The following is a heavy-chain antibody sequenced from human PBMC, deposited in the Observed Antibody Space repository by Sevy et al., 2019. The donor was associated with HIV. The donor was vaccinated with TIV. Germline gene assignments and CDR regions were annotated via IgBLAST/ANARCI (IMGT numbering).Heavy chain of an antibody. CDR2: INHSGST. Sequence: SETLSLTCAVYGGSFSGYYWSWIRQPPGEGLEWIGEINHSGSTNYNPSLKSRVTISVDTSKNQFSLKLSSVTAADTAVYYCARGRTRGRVATIFVQGYGMDVWGQGTTVTVSS. D-gene: IGHD5-12*01. V-gene: IGHV4-34*01. CDR1: GGSFSGYY. CDR3: ARGRTRGRVATIFVQGYGMDV. J-gene: IGHJ6*02.